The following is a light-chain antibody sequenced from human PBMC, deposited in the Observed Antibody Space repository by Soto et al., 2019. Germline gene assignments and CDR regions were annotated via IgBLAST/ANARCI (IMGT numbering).Light chain of an antibody. Sequence: QSVLTQPPSASGSPGQSVTISCTETSSDIGGYNYVSWYQQHPGKAPKVMIYDVNKRPSGVPDRFSGSKSGNTASLTVSGLQAEDEADYYCSSHAGNNNPFVFGTGTKVTVL. CDR2: DVN. CDR1: SSDIGGYNY. J-gene: IGLJ1*01. V-gene: IGLV2-8*01. CDR3: SSHAGNNNPFV.